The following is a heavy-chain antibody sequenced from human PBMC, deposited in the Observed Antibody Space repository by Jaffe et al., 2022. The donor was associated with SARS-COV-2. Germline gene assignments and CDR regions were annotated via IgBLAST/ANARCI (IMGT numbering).Heavy chain of an antibody. Sequence: QVQLQESGPGLVKPSETLSLSCAVSRDYLATSAYYWAWIRQPPGKGLEWIGSMYHSGKTYYNPSLKSRAVISADRSKGQFLLGLTSATPADTALYFCATSPGGGSDFKFWGQGTLVTVSS. D-gene: IGHD3-16*01. V-gene: IGHV4-39*01. J-gene: IGHJ4*02. CDR3: ATSPGGGSDFKF. CDR1: RDYLATSAYY. CDR2: MYHSGKT.